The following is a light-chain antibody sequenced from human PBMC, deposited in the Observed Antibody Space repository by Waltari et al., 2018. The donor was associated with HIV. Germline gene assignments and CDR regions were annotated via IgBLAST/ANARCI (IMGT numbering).Light chain of an antibody. V-gene: IGLV1-40*03. CDR3: QSYDNSLTSYV. Sequence: QSVLTQPPSVSGAPGQRVTISCSGNSSNIGAGFDVHWYQHLPGTAPKLLIYATTNRPSVVPDRFSGSKSGASASLAITGLQAEDEADYYCQSYDNSLTSYVFATGTRVTVL. CDR1: SSNIGAGFD. CDR2: ATT. J-gene: IGLJ1*01.